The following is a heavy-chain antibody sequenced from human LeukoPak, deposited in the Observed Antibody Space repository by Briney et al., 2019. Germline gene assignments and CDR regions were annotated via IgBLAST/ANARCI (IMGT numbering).Heavy chain of an antibody. CDR3: ACSVLSRPA. J-gene: IGHJ5*02. V-gene: IGHV1-8*03. Sequence: ASVKVSCKASGYTFTSYDINWVRQATGQGLEWMGWMNPNSGNTDYAQKFQGRVTFTRNLSISTAYMELNSLRSEDTAVYYCACSVLSRPAWGQGTLVTVSS. CDR1: GYTFTSYD. CDR2: MNPNSGNT. D-gene: IGHD3-16*01.